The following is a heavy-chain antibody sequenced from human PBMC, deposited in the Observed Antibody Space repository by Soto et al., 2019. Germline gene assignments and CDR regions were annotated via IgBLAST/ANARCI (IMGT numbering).Heavy chain of an antibody. Sequence: PSETLSLTCTVSGGSISNYYWNWIRQSPGKGLEWIGYIYSSGSTHYNPSLQNRVTISIDTSKNQFSLKLSSVTAADTAVYYCARRYGASFDYWGQGTLVTVSS. J-gene: IGHJ4*02. CDR2: IYSSGST. CDR1: GGSISNYY. V-gene: IGHV4-59*01. D-gene: IGHD4-17*01. CDR3: ARRYGASFDY.